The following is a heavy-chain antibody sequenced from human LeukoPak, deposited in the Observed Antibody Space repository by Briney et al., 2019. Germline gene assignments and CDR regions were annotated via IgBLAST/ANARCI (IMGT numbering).Heavy chain of an antibody. Sequence: ASVKVSCKASGYTFTSNYMHWVRQAPGQGLEWMGWINPNSGGTNYAQKFQGRVTMTRDTSISTAYTELSRLRSDDTAVYYCARDRDYYDSSGYLYYFDYWGQGTLVTVSS. CDR2: INPNSGGT. CDR3: ARDRDYYDSSGYLYYFDY. V-gene: IGHV1-2*02. J-gene: IGHJ4*02. D-gene: IGHD3-22*01. CDR1: GYTFTSNY.